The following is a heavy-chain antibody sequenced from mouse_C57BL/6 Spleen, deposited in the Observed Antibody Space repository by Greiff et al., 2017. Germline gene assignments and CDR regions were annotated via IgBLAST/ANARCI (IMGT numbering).Heavy chain of an antibody. D-gene: IGHD4-1*01. Sequence: EVQLVESGPGMVKPSQSLSLTCTVTGYSITSGYDWHWIRHFPGNKLEWMGYISYSGSTNYNPSLKSRIAITHDTSKNPFFLKLNSVTTEDTATDYCARDQTGTGVCDYWGQGTTLTVSS. CDR2: ISYSGST. CDR1: GYSITSGYD. J-gene: IGHJ2*01. V-gene: IGHV3-1*01. CDR3: ARDQTGTGVCDY.